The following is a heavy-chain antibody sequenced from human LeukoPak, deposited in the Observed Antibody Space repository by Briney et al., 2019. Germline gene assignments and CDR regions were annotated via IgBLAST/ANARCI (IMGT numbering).Heavy chain of an antibody. V-gene: IGHV4-34*01. CDR3: ARGHGYSYGPVDY. D-gene: IGHD5-18*01. CDR2: INHSGST. Sequence: PSETLSLTCAVYGGSFSGYYWSWIRQPPGNGLEWIGEINHSGSTNYNPSLKSRVTISVDTSKNQFSLKLSSVTAADTAVYYCARGHGYSYGPVDYWGQGTLVTVSS. CDR1: GGSFSGYY. J-gene: IGHJ4*02.